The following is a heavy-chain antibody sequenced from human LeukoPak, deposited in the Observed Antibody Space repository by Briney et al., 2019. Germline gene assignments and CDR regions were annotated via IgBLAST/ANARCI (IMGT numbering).Heavy chain of an antibody. Sequence: ASVKVSCKASGGTFNNYAISWVRQAPGQGLEWMGWINPNSGGTNYAQKFQGRVTMTRDTSISTTYMELSRLRSDDTAVYYCAASGGYWGQGTLVTVSS. CDR1: GGTFNNYA. CDR2: INPNSGGT. V-gene: IGHV1-2*02. J-gene: IGHJ4*02. CDR3: AASGGY. D-gene: IGHD3-10*01.